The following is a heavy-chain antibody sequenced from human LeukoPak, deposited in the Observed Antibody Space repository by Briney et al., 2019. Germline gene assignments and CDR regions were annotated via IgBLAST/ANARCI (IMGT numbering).Heavy chain of an antibody. Sequence: PGGSLRLSCAASGFTFSSYGMHWVRQAPGKGLEGVAFIRYDGSNKYYADSVKGRFTISRDNSKNTLYLQMNSLRAEDTAVYYCAKDLGGLHDWFDPWGQGTLVTVSS. CDR3: AKDLGGLHDWFDP. V-gene: IGHV3-30*02. D-gene: IGHD3-16*01. CDR2: IRYDGSNK. CDR1: GFTFSSYG. J-gene: IGHJ5*02.